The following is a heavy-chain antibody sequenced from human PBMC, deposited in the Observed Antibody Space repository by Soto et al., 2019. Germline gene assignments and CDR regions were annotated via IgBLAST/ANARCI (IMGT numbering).Heavy chain of an antibody. CDR2: IKQDGSET. V-gene: IGHV3-7*01. CDR3: TRDWDS. CDR1: GFVFRNYC. Sequence: QLVESGGGLVQPGGSLRLSCAVSGFVFRNYCMAWARQAPGKGLEWVDVIKQDGSETHYVDSVRGRFTISRDNAKNSLFHQRHNLRVDDTSVYYCTRDWDSWGQGTLVTVSS. J-gene: IGHJ4*02.